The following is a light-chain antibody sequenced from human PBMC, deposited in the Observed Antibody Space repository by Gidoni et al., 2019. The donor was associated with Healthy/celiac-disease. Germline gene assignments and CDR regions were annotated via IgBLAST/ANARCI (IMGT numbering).Light chain of an antibody. CDR2: VAS. Sequence: EIVMTHSPATLSVSPGERATLSGRASQSVSSNLAGYQQKPGQAPRLLIYVASTRATGIPARFSGSGSGTEFTLTISSLQSEDFAVYYCQQYNNWPPMYTFGQGTKLEIK. CDR3: QQYNNWPPMYT. CDR1: QSVSSN. J-gene: IGKJ2*01. V-gene: IGKV3-15*01.